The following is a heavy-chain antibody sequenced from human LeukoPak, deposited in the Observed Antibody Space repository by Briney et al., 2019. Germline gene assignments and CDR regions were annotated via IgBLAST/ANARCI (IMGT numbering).Heavy chain of an antibody. CDR3: ARVYLDYLYGMDV. CDR1: GGSISSGGYY. Sequence: SQTLSLTCTVSGGSISSGGYYWSWIRQHPGKGLEWIGYIYYSGSTYYNPSLKSRVTISVDTSKDQFSLKLSSVTAADTAVYYCARVYLDYLYGMDVWGQGTTVTVSS. V-gene: IGHV4-31*03. J-gene: IGHJ6*02. D-gene: IGHD4-11*01. CDR2: IYYSGST.